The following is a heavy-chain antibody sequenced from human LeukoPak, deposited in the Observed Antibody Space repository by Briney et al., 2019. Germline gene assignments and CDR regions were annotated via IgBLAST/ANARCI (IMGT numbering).Heavy chain of an antibody. CDR3: ARGGTEYYYDSSGCQGDY. CDR2: ISAYNGNT. D-gene: IGHD3-22*01. V-gene: IGHV1-18*01. J-gene: IGHJ4*02. CDR1: GGTFSSYA. Sequence: ASVKVSCKASGGTFSSYAISWVRQAPGQGLEWMGWISAYNGNTNYAQKLQGRVTMTTDTSTSTAYMELRSLRSDDTAVYYCARGGTEYYYDSSGCQGDYWGQGTLVAVSS.